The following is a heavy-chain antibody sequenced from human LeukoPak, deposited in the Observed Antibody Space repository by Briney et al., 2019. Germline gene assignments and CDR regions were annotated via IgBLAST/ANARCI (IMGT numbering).Heavy chain of an antibody. D-gene: IGHD2-2*01. V-gene: IGHV3-7*01. J-gene: IGHJ4*02. CDR1: GFTFSSYW. CDR2: IKEDGSGK. Sequence: GGSLRLSCAASGFTFSSYWMSWVRQAPGKGLEWVANIKEDGSGKNYVDSVKGRFTISRDNATNSLYLQMNSLRAEDTAVYYCARDGSSTSPQFDYWGQGTLVTVSS. CDR3: ARDGSSTSPQFDY.